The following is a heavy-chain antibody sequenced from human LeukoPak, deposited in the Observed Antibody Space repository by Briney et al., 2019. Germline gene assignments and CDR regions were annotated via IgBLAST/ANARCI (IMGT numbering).Heavy chain of an antibody. CDR3: AKDILEGIRGYSYGSFECDP. D-gene: IGHD5-18*01. CDR2: FRNSDSPV. V-gene: IGHV3-11*01. Sequence: PGGSLRLSCAAASGFTFTDYIIWIRQAPGKGLEWVSYFRNSDSPVYYADSVKGRFTVSRDNSKNTLYLQMNSLRDEDTAVYYCAKDILEGIRGYSYGSFECDPWGQGTLVTVSS. J-gene: IGHJ5*02. CDR1: GFTFTDYI.